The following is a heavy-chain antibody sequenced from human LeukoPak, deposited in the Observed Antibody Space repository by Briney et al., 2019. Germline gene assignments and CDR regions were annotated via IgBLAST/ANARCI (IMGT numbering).Heavy chain of an antibody. J-gene: IGHJ4*02. CDR3: AKDRACGQWNCQGSDY. D-gene: IGHD1-7*01. V-gene: IGHV3-23*01. CDR1: GFTFSSYG. Sequence: GGSLRLSCAASGFTFSSYGMSWVRQAPGKGLEWASAISGSGGSTYYADSVKGRFTISRDNSKNTLYLQMDNLSGEDTAVYYCAKDRACGQWNCQGSDYWGQGTLVTVSS. CDR2: ISGSGGST.